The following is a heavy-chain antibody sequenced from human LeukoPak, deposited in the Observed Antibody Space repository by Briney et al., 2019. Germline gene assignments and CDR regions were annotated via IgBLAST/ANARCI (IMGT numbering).Heavy chain of an antibody. CDR2: INPSGGST. Sequence: ASVKVSCKASGYTFTSYYMHWVRQAPGQGLEWMGIINPSGGSTSYAQKFQGRVTMTRDTSTSTVYMELSSLKSEDTAVYYCATEGTYDSSGYENFDYWGQGTLVIVSS. CDR3: ATEGTYDSSGYENFDY. J-gene: IGHJ4*02. D-gene: IGHD3-22*01. V-gene: IGHV1-46*01. CDR1: GYTFTSYY.